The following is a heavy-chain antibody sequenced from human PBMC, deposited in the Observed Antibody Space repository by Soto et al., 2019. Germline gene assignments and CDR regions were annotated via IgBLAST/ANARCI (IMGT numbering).Heavy chain of an antibody. Sequence: LSLTCTVSGGSISSYYWSWIRQPPGKGLEWIGYIYYSGSTNYNPSLKSRVTISVDTSKNQFSLKLSSVTAADTAVYYCAREGSMIRDAFDIWGQGTMVTVSS. CDR1: GGSISSYY. CDR3: AREGSMIRDAFDI. J-gene: IGHJ3*02. CDR2: IYYSGST. V-gene: IGHV4-59*01. D-gene: IGHD3-10*01.